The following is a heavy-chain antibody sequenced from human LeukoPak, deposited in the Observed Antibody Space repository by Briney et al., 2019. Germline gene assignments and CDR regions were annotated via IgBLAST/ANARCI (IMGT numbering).Heavy chain of an antibody. J-gene: IGHJ4*02. CDR3: AKNGEEFDY. CDR1: GFTFSSNW. V-gene: IGHV3-7*02. CDR2: INQDGREK. D-gene: IGHD4-17*01. Sequence: GGSLRLSCAASGFTFSSNWMSWVRLAPGKGLEWVANINQDGREKYYVDSVKGRFTISRDNAKNSLYLQMHSLRAEDTAVYYCAKNGEEFDYWGQGTLVTVSS.